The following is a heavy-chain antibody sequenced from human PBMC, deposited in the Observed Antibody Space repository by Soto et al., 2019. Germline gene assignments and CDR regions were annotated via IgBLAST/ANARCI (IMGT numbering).Heavy chain of an antibody. CDR3: VKDGDYYDSSGDYYEGYFDS. CDR2: ISSDGGRT. Sequence: GGSLRLSCSASGFPFSSYVMHWVRQAPGKGLEFVSAISSDGGRTYYADSVKGRFTVSRDNSKNTLYLQMSSLRTEDTAVYYCVKDGDYYDSSGDYYEGYFDSWGQGTLVTVSS. D-gene: IGHD3-22*01. CDR1: GFPFSSYV. J-gene: IGHJ4*02. V-gene: IGHV3-64D*06.